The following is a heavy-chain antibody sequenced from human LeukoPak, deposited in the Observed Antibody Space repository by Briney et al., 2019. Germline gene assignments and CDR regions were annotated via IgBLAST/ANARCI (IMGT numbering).Heavy chain of an antibody. D-gene: IGHD2/OR15-2a*01. Sequence: GGSLRLSCAASGFTFSNAWMSWVRQAPGKGLEWVGRITSKTDGGITDSAAPVKGRFTVSRDDSKNTLFLQMSSLRAEDTAVYYCATDESNSFFFWGQGTLVTVSS. J-gene: IGHJ4*02. CDR2: ITSKTDGGIT. CDR3: ATDESNSFFF. V-gene: IGHV3-15*01. CDR1: GFTFSNAW.